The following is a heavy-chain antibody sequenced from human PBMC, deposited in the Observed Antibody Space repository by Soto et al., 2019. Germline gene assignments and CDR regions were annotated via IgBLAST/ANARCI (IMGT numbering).Heavy chain of an antibody. D-gene: IGHD3-22*01. V-gene: IGHV4-61*01. CDR1: GGSVSSGSYY. CDR2: IYYSGST. CDR3: ARATGFTGRGLRDSSDSTHAVFDI. Sequence: SETLSLTCTVSGGSVSSGSYYWSWIRQPPGKGLEWIGYIYYSGSTNYNPSLKSRVTISVDTSKNQFSLKLSSVTAADTAVYYCARATGFTGRGLRDSSDSTHAVFDIWGQGTMVTVSS. J-gene: IGHJ3*02.